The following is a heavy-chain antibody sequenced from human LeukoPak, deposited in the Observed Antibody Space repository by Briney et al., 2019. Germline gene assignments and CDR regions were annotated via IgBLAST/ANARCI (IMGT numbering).Heavy chain of an antibody. CDR2: INNDGSTT. D-gene: IGHD1-26*01. J-gene: IGHJ4*02. V-gene: IGHV3-74*01. Sequence: GGSLRLSCEASGFTLSNYWMHWGRQAPGKGLVWVSRINNDGSTTAYADSVKGRFTISRDNAKNTLFLQTSSLRAEDTAVYYCARGRMGTTTYYFDYWGQGTLVTVSS. CDR1: GFTLSNYW. CDR3: ARGRMGTTTYYFDY.